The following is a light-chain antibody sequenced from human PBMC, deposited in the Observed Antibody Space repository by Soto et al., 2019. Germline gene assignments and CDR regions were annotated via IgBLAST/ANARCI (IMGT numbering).Light chain of an antibody. CDR1: ERLSSVY. J-gene: IGKJ5*01. CDR2: GAS. V-gene: IGKV3-20*01. CDR3: QQYGGSPRIT. Sequence: EVVLTHSPGTLSLSPGERATLSCRAIERLSSVYLAWYQQRPGQPPRLLIYGASNRATGIPDRFSGSGSGTDFTLIINRLEPEDAAIYYCQQYGGSPRITFGQGTRMEIK.